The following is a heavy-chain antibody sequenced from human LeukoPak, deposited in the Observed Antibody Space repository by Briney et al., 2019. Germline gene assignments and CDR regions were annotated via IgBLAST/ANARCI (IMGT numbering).Heavy chain of an antibody. Sequence: GRSLRLSCAASGFTFSSYAKHWVRQAPGKGLEWVAVISYDGSNKYYADSVKGRFTISRDNSKNTLYLQMNSLRAEDTAVYYCARDPGYCSGGSCYPNGMDVWGQGTTVTVSS. J-gene: IGHJ6*02. CDR1: GFTFSSYA. V-gene: IGHV3-30*04. CDR3: ARDPGYCSGGSCYPNGMDV. D-gene: IGHD2-15*01. CDR2: ISYDGSNK.